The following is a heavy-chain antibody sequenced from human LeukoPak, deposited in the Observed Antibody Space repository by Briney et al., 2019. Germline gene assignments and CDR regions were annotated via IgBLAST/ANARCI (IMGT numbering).Heavy chain of an antibody. CDR2: ISGSGGST. CDR3: AKVGGYASSSWYGSMHTRDY. CDR1: GFTFSSYA. J-gene: IGHJ4*02. V-gene: IGHV3-23*01. D-gene: IGHD6-13*01. Sequence: PGGSLRLSCAASGFTFSSYAMSWVRQAPGKGLEWVSAISGSGGSTYYADSVKGRFTISRDNSKNTLYLQMNSLRAEDTAVYYCAKVGGYASSSWYGSMHTRDYWGQGTLVTVSS.